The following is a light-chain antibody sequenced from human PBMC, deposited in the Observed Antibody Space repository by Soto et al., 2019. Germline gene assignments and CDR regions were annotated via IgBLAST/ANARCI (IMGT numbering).Light chain of an antibody. CDR3: QQYSSSPLT. Sequence: EIGFTQSPGTVSLSPGERATLYCRTSQSVRSSHLAWYQQKPGQAPRLLIYGASSRATGIPDRFSGSGSGADFTLTISRLEPEDFAVYHCQQYSSSPLTFGGGTKV. V-gene: IGKV3-20*01. CDR2: GAS. CDR1: QSVRSSH. J-gene: IGKJ4*01.